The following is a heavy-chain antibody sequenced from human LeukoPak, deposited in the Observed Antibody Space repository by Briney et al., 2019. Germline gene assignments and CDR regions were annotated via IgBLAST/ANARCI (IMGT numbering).Heavy chain of an antibody. CDR1: GYSISSGYY. D-gene: IGHD3-3*01. V-gene: IGHV4-38-2*01. CDR2: IYHSGST. CDR3: ARLNDFWEDY. J-gene: IGHJ4*02. Sequence: SETLSLTXAVSGYSISSGYYWGWIRQPPGKGLEWIGSIYHSGSTYYNPSLKSRVTISVDTSKNQFSLKLSSVTAADTAVYYCARLNDFWEDYWGQGTLVTVSS.